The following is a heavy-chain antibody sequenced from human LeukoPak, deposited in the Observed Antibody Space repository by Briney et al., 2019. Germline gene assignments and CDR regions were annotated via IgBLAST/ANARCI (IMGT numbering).Heavy chain of an antibody. V-gene: IGHV4-61*02. CDR2: ISTIGIT. CDR1: SGSISSSNYY. Sequence: NPSETLSLTCTVSSGSISSSNYYWSWIRQPAGGGLEWIGRISTIGITNYNPSLISRVTISIDTSKNQFSLKLSSVTAADTAVYYCARDGCGGSCFHYYYYYMDVWGKGTTVTISS. D-gene: IGHD2-15*01. J-gene: IGHJ6*03. CDR3: ARDGCGGSCFHYYYYYMDV.